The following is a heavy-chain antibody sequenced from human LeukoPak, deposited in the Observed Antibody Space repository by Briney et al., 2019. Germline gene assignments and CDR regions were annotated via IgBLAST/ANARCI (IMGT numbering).Heavy chain of an antibody. J-gene: IGHJ3*02. CDR2: ISAYNGNT. CDR1: GYTFTSYG. Sequence: ASVKASCKASGYTFTSYGISWVRQAPGQGLEWMGWISAYNGNTNYAQKLQGRVTMTTDTSTSTAYMELRSLRSDDTAVYYCSGFGELHDAFDIWGQGTMVTVSS. V-gene: IGHV1-18*01. D-gene: IGHD3-10*01. CDR3: SGFGELHDAFDI.